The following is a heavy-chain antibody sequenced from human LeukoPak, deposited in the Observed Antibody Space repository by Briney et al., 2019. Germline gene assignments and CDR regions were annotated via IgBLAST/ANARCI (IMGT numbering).Heavy chain of an antibody. CDR2: ISSSASTI. D-gene: IGHD3-10*01. V-gene: IGHV3-48*03. CDR1: GFIFSNYE. J-gene: IGHJ6*02. Sequence: GGSLRLSCAASGFIFSNYETNWVRQAPGKGLEWASYISSSASTIHYADSVKGRFTVSRDNAKNSLYLQMNSLRAEDTAVYYCAKDPTYYYGSGTYSHYYGLDVWGQGTTVTVSS. CDR3: AKDPTYYYGSGTYSHYYGLDV.